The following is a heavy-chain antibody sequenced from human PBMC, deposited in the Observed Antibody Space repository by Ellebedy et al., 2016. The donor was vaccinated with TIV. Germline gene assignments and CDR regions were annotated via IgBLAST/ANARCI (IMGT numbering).Heavy chain of an antibody. CDR1: GYTFITYD. D-gene: IGHD3-22*01. CDR3: ARRRAGSSGSHDAFDF. J-gene: IGHJ3*01. CDR2: MNPNSGNT. Sequence: AASVKVSCKASGYTFITYDMNWVRQATGLGLEWMGWMNPNSGNTAYAQKFQGRVTMTRNTSMTTAYMELSSLRSEDTAVYYCARRRAGSSGSHDAFDFWGQGTMVTVSS. V-gene: IGHV1-8*01.